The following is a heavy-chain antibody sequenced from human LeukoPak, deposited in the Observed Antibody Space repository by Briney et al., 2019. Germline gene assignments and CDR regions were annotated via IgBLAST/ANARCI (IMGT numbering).Heavy chain of an antibody. CDR3: ARGPIGYCSGGSCYSDAFDI. V-gene: IGHV4-34*01. CDR2: INHSGST. J-gene: IGHJ3*02. Sequence: PSETLSLTCAVYGGSFSGYYWSWIRQPPGKGLEWIGEINHSGSTSYNPSFKSRVTISVDTSKNQFSLKLSSVTAADTAVYYCARGPIGYCSGGSCYSDAFDIWGQGTMVTISS. D-gene: IGHD2-15*01. CDR1: GGSFSGYY.